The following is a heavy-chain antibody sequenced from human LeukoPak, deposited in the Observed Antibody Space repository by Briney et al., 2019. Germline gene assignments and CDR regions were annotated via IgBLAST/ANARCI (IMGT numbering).Heavy chain of an antibody. D-gene: IGHD6-13*01. CDR1: GFTFDDYA. V-gene: IGHV3-9*01. J-gene: IGHJ4*02. CDR2: ISWNSGSI. CDR3: AKDDLDLAAADD. Sequence: PGGSLRLSCAASGFTFDDYAMHWVRQAPGKGLEWVSGISWNSGSIGYADSVKGRFTISRDNAKNSLYLQMNSLRAEDTAVYYCAKDDLDLAAADDWGQGTLVTVSS.